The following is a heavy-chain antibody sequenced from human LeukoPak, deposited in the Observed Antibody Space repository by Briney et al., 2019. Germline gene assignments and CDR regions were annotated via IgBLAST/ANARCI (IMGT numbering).Heavy chain of an antibody. J-gene: IGHJ4*02. CDR2: IYYSGST. CDR3: ATSYGSGSYYNILPGY. V-gene: IGHV4-39*01. CDR1: GGSISSSSYY. D-gene: IGHD3-10*01. Sequence: PSETLSLTCAVSGGSISSSSYYWGWIRQPPGKGLEWIGSIYYSGSTYYNPSLKSRVTISVDTSKNQFSLKLSSVTAADTAVYYCATSYGSGSYYNILPGYWGQGTLVTVSS.